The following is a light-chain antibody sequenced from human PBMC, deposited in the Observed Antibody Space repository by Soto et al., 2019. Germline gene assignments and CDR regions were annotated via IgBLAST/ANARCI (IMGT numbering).Light chain of an antibody. CDR1: SSDVGGYNY. V-gene: IGLV2-14*01. CDR3: SSYTSSSLYV. J-gene: IGLJ1*01. CDR2: EVS. Sequence: ALTQPASVSGSPGQSITISCTGTSSDVGGYNYVSWYQQHPGKAPKLMIYEVSNRPSGVSNRFSGSKSGNTASLTISGLQAEDEADYYCSSYTSSSLYVFGTGTKLTVL.